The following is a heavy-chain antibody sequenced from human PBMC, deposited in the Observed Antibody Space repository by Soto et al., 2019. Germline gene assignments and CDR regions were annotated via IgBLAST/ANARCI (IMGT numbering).Heavy chain of an antibody. CDR3: ARDGDSSGYLGALDI. Sequence: QVQLQESGPGLVKPSQTLSLTCTVSGGSISSGGYYWSWIRQHPGKGLEWIGYFYYSGSTYYNPSHKRRVNISVDTSKNQFSLKLSSVTAADTAVYYCARDGDSSGYLGALDIWGQGTMVTVSS. D-gene: IGHD3-22*01. CDR2: FYYSGST. J-gene: IGHJ3*02. V-gene: IGHV4-31*03. CDR1: GGSISSGGYY.